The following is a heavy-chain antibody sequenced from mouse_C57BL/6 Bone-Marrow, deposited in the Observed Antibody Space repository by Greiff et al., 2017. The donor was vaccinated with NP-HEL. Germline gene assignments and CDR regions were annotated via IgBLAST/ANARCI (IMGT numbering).Heavy chain of an antibody. CDR2: ISSGSSTI. CDR1: GFTFSDYG. D-gene: IGHD3-2*02. Sequence: DVHLVESGGGLVKPGGSLKLSCAASGFTFSDYGMHWVRQAPEKGLEWVAYISSGSSTIYYADTVKGRFTISRDNAKNTLFLQMTSLRSEDTAMYYCANPAQALDYWGQGTSVTVSS. J-gene: IGHJ4*01. CDR3: ANPAQALDY. V-gene: IGHV5-17*01.